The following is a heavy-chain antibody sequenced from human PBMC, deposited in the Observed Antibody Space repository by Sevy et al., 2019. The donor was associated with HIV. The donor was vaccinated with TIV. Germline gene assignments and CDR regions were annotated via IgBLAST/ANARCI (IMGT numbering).Heavy chain of an antibody. V-gene: IGHV3-23*01. Sequence: GGSLRLSCAASGFTFSKYSMSWVRQPPGKGLEWVSTLSFGCGAIKYADSVKGRFTISRDNSKSSVYLQMNNLRPEDTAVYYCAREGCTKPHDYWGQGTLVTVSS. CDR1: GFTFSKYS. CDR3: AREGCTKPHDY. D-gene: IGHD2-8*01. J-gene: IGHJ4*02. CDR2: LSFGCGAI.